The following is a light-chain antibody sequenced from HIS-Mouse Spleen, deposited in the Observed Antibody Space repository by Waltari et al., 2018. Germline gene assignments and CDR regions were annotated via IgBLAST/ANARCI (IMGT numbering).Light chain of an antibody. CDR2: EAS. Sequence: DIQMTQSPSTLSASVGDRVTITCRASQSISSWLAWYQQKPGKAPKLLTYEASSLESGVPSRFSGSGSGTEFTLTISSLQPDDFATYYCQQYNSYSQYTFGQGTKLEIK. V-gene: IGKV1-5*03. CDR1: QSISSW. CDR3: QQYNSYSQYT. J-gene: IGKJ2*01.